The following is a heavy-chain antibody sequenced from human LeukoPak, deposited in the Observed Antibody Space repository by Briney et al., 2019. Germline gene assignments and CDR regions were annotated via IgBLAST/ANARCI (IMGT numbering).Heavy chain of an antibody. CDR2: IYHGDSDT. J-gene: IGHJ4*02. D-gene: IGHD4-11*01. V-gene: IGHV5-51*01. Sequence: GEPLQISGQASGSSFTSYWIGGVRQLPGKGLGGMGIIYHGDSDTTYSPAFRGQATSSANTSSSTSFLQWSSLTAAATVMYSCARPTDFRNYVDWGQGTLVSVRS. CDR1: GSSFTSYW. CDR3: ARPTDFRNYVD.